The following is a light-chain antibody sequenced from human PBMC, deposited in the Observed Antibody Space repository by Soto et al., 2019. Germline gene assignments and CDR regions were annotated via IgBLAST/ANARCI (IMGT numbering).Light chain of an antibody. CDR3: CSYAGSTTWV. Sequence: QSALTQPASVSGSPGQSITISCTGTSSDVGSYNLVSWYQQHSGKAPKLMIYEGSKRPSGVSDRFSGSKSGNTASLTISGLQAEDEADYYCCSYAGSTTWVFGRGTKVTVL. CDR1: SSDVGSYNL. CDR2: EGS. V-gene: IGLV2-23*01. J-gene: IGLJ3*02.